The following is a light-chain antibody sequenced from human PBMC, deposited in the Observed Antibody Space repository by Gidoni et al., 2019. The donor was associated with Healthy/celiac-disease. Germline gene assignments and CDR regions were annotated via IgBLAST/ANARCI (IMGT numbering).Light chain of an antibody. CDR1: QGIRND. CDR2: AAS. V-gene: IGKV1-6*01. CDR3: LQDYNFPRT. J-gene: IGKJ1*01. Sequence: AIQMTQSPSSLSASVGDRVTITCPASQGIRNDLGWYQQKPGKAPNLLIYAASSLQSGVPSRFSGSGSGTDFTLTISSLQPEDFATYYCLQDYNFPRTFGQGTKVEIK.